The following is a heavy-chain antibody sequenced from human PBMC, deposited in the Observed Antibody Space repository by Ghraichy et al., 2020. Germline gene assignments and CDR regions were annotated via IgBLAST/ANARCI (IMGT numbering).Heavy chain of an antibody. CDR2: IYFSGST. V-gene: IGHV4-61*02. CDR1: GGSISTSGYF. J-gene: IGHJ4*02. Sequence: SQTLSLTCTVSGGSISTSGYFWSWIRQPAGKGLEWIGRIYFSGSTNYNPSLKSQVTIAVDTSKNPFSLRLASVTDADPAVYYCAGSRGLLEPLDYWGQGSLVTVSS. D-gene: IGHD1-14*01. CDR3: AGSRGLLEPLDY.